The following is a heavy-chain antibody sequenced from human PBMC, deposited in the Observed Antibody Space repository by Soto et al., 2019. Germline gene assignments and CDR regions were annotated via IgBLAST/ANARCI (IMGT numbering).Heavy chain of an antibody. CDR3: AIGIAAAGNFDY. D-gene: IGHD6-13*01. V-gene: IGHV3-30-3*01. CDR1: GFTFSSYA. CDR2: ISYDGSNK. J-gene: IGHJ4*02. Sequence: QVQLVESGGGVVQPGRSLRLSCAASGFTFSSYAMHWVRQAPGKGLEWVAVISYDGSNKYYADSVKGRFTISRDNSKNTLYLQMNSLRAEDTAVYYCAIGIAAAGNFDYWGQGTLVTVSS.